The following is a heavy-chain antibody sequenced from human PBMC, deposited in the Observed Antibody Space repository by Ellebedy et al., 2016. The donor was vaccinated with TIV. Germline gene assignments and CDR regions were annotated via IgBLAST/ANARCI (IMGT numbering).Heavy chain of an antibody. Sequence: MPSDTLSLTCTVSGGSISSGAFYWTWIRQQPGKGLEWTGNIYYIGSTYYKPSLKSRITITLATSKNEFSLRLSSVTAADTAVYYCARDEGGSGSLSYWGQGTLVTVSS. CDR2: IYYIGST. V-gene: IGHV4-31*03. CDR1: GGSISSGAFY. CDR3: ARDEGGSGSLSY. D-gene: IGHD3-10*01. J-gene: IGHJ4*02.